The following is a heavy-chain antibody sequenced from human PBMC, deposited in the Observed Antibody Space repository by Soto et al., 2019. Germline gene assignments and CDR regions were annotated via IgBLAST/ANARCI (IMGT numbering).Heavy chain of an antibody. CDR1: GYTLTSYG. J-gene: IGHJ4*02. Sequence: ASVKVSCKASGYTLTSYGVHWVRQAPGERLEWMGWINGGNGDTILSQKFQDRATITRATSANTAYMEVSSLKSEDTAVYYCARGRSLFRAGDTSVNYFDYWGQGTLVTVSS. D-gene: IGHD1-26*01. CDR3: ARGRSLFRAGDTSVNYFDY. CDR2: INGGNGDT. V-gene: IGHV1-3*01.